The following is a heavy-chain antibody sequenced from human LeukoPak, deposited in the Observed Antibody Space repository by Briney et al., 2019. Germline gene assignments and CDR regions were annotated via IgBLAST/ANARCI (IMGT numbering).Heavy chain of an antibody. CDR2: IYYSGST. Sequence: ASETLSLTCTVSGGSISSYYWSWIRQPPGKGLEWIGYIYYSGSTNYNPSLKSRVTISVDTSKNQFSLKLSSVTAADTAVYYCARRVRTGGFDYWGQGTLVTVSS. D-gene: IGHD7-27*01. J-gene: IGHJ4*02. CDR1: GGSISSYY. V-gene: IGHV4-59*01. CDR3: ARRVRTGGFDY.